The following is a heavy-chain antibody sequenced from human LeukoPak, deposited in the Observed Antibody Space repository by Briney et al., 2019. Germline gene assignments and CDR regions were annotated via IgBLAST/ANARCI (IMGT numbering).Heavy chain of an antibody. D-gene: IGHD3-10*02. V-gene: IGHV4-59*01. CDR3: ARAPVDQYVVSAFDI. J-gene: IGHJ3*02. Sequence: PSETLSLTCTVSGGSISSYYWSWIRQPPGKGLEWIGYIYYSGSTNYNPSLKSRVTISVDTSKNQFSLKLSSVTAADTAVYYCARAPVDQYVVSAFDIWGQGTMVTVSS. CDR2: IYYSGST. CDR1: GGSISSYY.